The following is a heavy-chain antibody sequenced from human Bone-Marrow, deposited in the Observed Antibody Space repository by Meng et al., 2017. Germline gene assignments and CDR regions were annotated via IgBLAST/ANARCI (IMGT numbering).Heavy chain of an antibody. CDR1: GFTFSDNY. CDR3: ARDGGSSSWYPLYYYYGMDV. J-gene: IGHJ6*02. Sequence: GESLKISCAASGFTFSDNYMSWIRQAPGKGLEWVSYISSSGSTIYYADSVKGRFTISRDNAKNSLYLQMNSLRAEDTAVYYCARDGGSSSWYPLYYYYGMDVWGQGTTVTVSS. D-gene: IGHD6-13*01. V-gene: IGHV3-11*01. CDR2: ISSSGSTI.